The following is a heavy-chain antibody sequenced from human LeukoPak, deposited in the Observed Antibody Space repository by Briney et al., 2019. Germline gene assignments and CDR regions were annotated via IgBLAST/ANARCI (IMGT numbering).Heavy chain of an antibody. Sequence: ASVKVSCKASGYTFTSYGISWVRQAPGQGLEWMGWISAYNGNTNYAQKLQGRVTMTTDTSTSTAYMELRSLRSDDTAVCYCARVEYYYDSSGSTLYYFDYWGQGTLVTVSS. J-gene: IGHJ4*02. CDR3: ARVEYYYDSSGSTLYYFDY. CDR2: ISAYNGNT. V-gene: IGHV1-18*01. CDR1: GYTFTSYG. D-gene: IGHD3-22*01.